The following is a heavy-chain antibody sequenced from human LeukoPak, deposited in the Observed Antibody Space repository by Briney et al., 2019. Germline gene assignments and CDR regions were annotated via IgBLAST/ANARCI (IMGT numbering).Heavy chain of an antibody. Sequence: GGSLRLSCAASGFTFSSYAMRWVRQAPGKGLEWVAVISYDGSNKYYADSVKGRFTISRDNSKNTLYLQMNSLRAEDTAVYYCARNSRIVGATDYYYGMDVWGQGTTLTVSS. V-gene: IGHV3-30-3*01. CDR3: ARNSRIVGATDYYYGMDV. J-gene: IGHJ6*02. CDR2: ISYDGSNK. D-gene: IGHD1-26*01. CDR1: GFTFSSYA.